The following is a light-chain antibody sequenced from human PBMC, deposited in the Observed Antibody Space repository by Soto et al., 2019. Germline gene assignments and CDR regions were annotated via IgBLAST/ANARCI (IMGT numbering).Light chain of an antibody. Sequence: LTQPASVSGSPGRSITISCTGTSRYVGGYNYVSWYQQHPGKAPKLMIYDVSNRPSGVSNRFSGSKSGNTASLTISGLQAEDEADYYCSSYTSSSTRVFGTGTKATVL. CDR1: SRYVGGYNY. V-gene: IGLV2-14*01. J-gene: IGLJ1*01. CDR2: DVS. CDR3: SSYTSSSTRV.